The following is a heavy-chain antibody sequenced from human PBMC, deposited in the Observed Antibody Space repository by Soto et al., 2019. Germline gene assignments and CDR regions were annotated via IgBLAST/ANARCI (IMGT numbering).Heavy chain of an antibody. CDR1: GGSISNGGYY. Sequence: SETLSLTCTVSGGSISNGGYYWNWVRQHPGKGLEWIGYIHYSGSTWYNPSLESRVTISVDTSKDQFSLKLRSVTAADTAVYYCARVRGSGSYAAYYFDSWGQGTLVTV. J-gene: IGHJ4*01. D-gene: IGHD3-10*01. V-gene: IGHV4-31*03. CDR3: ARVRGSGSYAAYYFDS. CDR2: IHYSGST.